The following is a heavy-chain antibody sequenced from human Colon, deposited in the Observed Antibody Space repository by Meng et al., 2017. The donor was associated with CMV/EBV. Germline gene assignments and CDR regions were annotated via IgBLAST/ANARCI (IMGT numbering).Heavy chain of an antibody. V-gene: IGHV1-3*01. Sequence: YTFSDNAVHWVRQAPGQRLEWMGWIKVGSGDTKYSQKFQDRVTFASDTSVRTAYMELSSLTSEDTAVYYCARDQRLAADGTPFHYFENWGQGSLVTVSS. CDR3: ARDQRLAADGTPFHYFEN. CDR2: IKVGSGDT. D-gene: IGHD6-13*01. J-gene: IGHJ4*02. CDR1: YTFSDNA.